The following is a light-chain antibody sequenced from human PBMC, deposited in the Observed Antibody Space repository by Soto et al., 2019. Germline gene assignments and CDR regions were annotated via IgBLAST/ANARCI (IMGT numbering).Light chain of an antibody. CDR3: QQFNNYPRT. CDR1: HGIGSA. J-gene: IGKJ5*01. CDR2: GAS. Sequence: IQITQSPSTLSASVGDRVSITCRASHGIGSALAWYQQKPGKAPKLLIYGASSLQSGVPSRFSGGGSGTEFSLTISSLQPEDFATFYCQQFNNYPRTFGQGTRLEIK. V-gene: IGKV1D-13*01.